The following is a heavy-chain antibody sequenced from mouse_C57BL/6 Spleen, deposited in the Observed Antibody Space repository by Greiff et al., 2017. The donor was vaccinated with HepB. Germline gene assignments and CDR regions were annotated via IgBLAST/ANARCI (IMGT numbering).Heavy chain of an antibody. J-gene: IGHJ4*01. CDR2: ISSGGSYT. V-gene: IGHV5-6*01. D-gene: IGHD1-1*01. CDR1: GFTFSSYG. Sequence: EVQRVESGGDLVKPGGSLKLSCAASGFTFSSYGMSWVRQTPDKRLEWVATISSGGSYTYYPDSVKGRVTISRDNAKNTLYLQMSSLKSEDTAMYYCARPITTVVATNAMDYWGQGTSVTVSS. CDR3: ARPITTVVATNAMDY.